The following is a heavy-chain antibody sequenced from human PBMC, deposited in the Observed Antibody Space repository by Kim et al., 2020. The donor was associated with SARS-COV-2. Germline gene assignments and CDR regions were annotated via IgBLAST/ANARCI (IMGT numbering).Heavy chain of an antibody. D-gene: IGHD3-22*01. J-gene: IGHJ4*02. Sequence: GGSLRLSCAASGFTFSSYAMHWVRQAPGKGLEYVSAISSNGGSTYYANSVKGRFTISRDNSKNTLYLQMGSLRAEDMAVYYCARGQFSSGYYYWGQGTLVTVSS. CDR2: ISSNGGST. V-gene: IGHV3-64*01. CDR1: GFTFSSYA. CDR3: ARGQFSSGYYY.